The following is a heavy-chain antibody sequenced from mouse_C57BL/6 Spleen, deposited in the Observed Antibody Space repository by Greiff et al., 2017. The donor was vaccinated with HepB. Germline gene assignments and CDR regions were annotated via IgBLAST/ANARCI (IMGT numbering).Heavy chain of an antibody. CDR1: GYAFSSYW. CDR3: ARCDYGSSPYFDY. D-gene: IGHD1-1*01. Sequence: QVQLQQSGAELVKPGASVKISCKASGYAFSSYWMNWVKQRPGKGLEWIGQIYPGDGDTNYNGKFKGKATLTADKSSSTAYMQLSSLTSEDSAVYFCARCDYGSSPYFDYWGQGTTLTVSS. J-gene: IGHJ2*01. CDR2: IYPGDGDT. V-gene: IGHV1-80*01.